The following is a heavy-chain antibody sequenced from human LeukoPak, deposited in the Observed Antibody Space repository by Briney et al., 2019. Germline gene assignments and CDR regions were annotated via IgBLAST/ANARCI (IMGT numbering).Heavy chain of an antibody. Sequence: GGSLRLSCAASGFTVSGNYMGWVRQAPGKGLEWVSIFYSGGSTYYVDSVKGRFTISRDNSNDTLYLQMNSLRAEDTAVYYCASGGNYADYVGFWGQGTLVSVSS. CDR2: FYSGGST. D-gene: IGHD4-17*01. CDR3: ASGGNYADYVGF. V-gene: IGHV3-66*01. CDR1: GFTVSGNY. J-gene: IGHJ4*02.